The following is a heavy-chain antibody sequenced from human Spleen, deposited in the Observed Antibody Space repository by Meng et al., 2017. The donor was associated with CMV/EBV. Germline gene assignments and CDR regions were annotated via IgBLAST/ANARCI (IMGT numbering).Heavy chain of an antibody. CDR3: AISTYFSNSVTYYFDY. V-gene: IGHV1-69*10. CDR2: IIPILDKT. D-gene: IGHD4-11*01. Sequence: SVKVSCKASGGTFNNYAISWVRQAPGQGLEWMGGIIPILDKTDYAQQFQGRVTITADKSTSTAYMELSSVKSADTAMYYCAISTYFSNSVTYYFDYWGQGTLVTVSS. CDR1: GGTFNNYA. J-gene: IGHJ4*02.